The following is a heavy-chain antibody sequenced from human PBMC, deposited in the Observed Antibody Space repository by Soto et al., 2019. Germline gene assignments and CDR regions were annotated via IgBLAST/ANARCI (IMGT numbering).Heavy chain of an antibody. V-gene: IGHV3-23*01. J-gene: IGHJ4*02. Sequence: GGSLRLSCAASGYTFSSYAMSWVRQAPGKGLEWVSAISGSGGSTYYADSVKGRFTISRGNSKNTLYLQMNSLRVEDTAVYYCAKIGVGYDILTGYYAFDYWGQGTLVTVSS. CDR3: AKIGVGYDILTGYYAFDY. CDR2: ISGSGGST. CDR1: GYTFSSYA. D-gene: IGHD3-9*01.